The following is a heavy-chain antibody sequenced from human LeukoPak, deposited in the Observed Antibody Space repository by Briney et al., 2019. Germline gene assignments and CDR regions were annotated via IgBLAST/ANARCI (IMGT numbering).Heavy chain of an antibody. V-gene: IGHV4-39*01. Sequence: PSETLSLTCTVSGGSISSSSHYWGWIRQPPGKGLEWIGSIYYSGSTYYNPSLKSRVTISVDTSKNQFSLKLSSVTAADTAVYYCARGNSSSWYVYYYYGMDVWGQGTTVTVSS. CDR1: GGSISSSSHY. CDR3: ARGNSSSWYVYYYYGMDV. J-gene: IGHJ6*02. D-gene: IGHD6-13*01. CDR2: IYYSGST.